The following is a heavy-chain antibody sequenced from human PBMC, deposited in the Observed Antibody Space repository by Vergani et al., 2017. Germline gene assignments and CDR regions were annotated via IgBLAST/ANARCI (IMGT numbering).Heavy chain of an antibody. D-gene: IGHD3-16*01. CDR3: ARDQGVRDAFDI. CDR2: ISSSSSYT. V-gene: IGHV3-11*06. Sequence: QVQLVESGGGVVQPGGSLRLSCAASGFTFSDYYMSWIRQAPGKGLEWVSYISSSSSYTNYADSVKGRFTISRDNAKNSLYLQMNSLRAEDTAVYYCARDQGVRDAFDIWGQGTMVTVSS. CDR1: GFTFSDYY. J-gene: IGHJ3*02.